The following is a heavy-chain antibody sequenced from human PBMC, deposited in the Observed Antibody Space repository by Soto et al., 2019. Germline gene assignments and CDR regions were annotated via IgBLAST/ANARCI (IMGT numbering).Heavy chain of an antibody. CDR3: ARELNTDPSAYYSFAY. J-gene: IGHJ4*02. CDR1: GYTFTAYG. CDR2: VSTNNADT. D-gene: IGHD3-22*01. V-gene: IGHV1-18*01. Sequence: ASVKVSCKTSGYTFTAYGLAWLRQAPGQRPEWMGWVSTNNADTNYAQKFQGRVTMTTETSTRTTYMELRSLRSDDTAVYYCARELNTDPSAYYSFAYWGQGTLVTRLL.